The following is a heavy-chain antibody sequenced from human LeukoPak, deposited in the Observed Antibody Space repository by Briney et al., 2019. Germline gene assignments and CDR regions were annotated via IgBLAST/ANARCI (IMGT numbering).Heavy chain of an antibody. CDR3: ARGISMDV. V-gene: IGHV3-74*01. J-gene: IGHJ6*02. CDR2: IKTDGSVT. CDR1: GFTFSNHW. Sequence: GGSLRLSCAASGFTFSNHWIHWVRQAPGKGLVWVSRIKTDGSVTNYADSVEGRFTISRDTAKNTVHLQMNSLRVEETAIYYCARGISMDVWGQGTTVTVSS.